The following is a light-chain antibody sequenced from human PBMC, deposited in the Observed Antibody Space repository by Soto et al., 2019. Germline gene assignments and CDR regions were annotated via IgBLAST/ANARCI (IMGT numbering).Light chain of an antibody. J-gene: IGLJ1*01. Sequence: ALTQPASVSGSPGQSITISCTGTSSDIGSYNRVSWYQQPPGTAPKLIIYEVNNRPSGVPDRFSGSKSGNTASLTISGLQAEDEADYYCNSFTTSSTYVFGTGTKVTVL. CDR3: NSFTTSSTYV. V-gene: IGLV2-18*02. CDR2: EVN. CDR1: SSDIGSYNR.